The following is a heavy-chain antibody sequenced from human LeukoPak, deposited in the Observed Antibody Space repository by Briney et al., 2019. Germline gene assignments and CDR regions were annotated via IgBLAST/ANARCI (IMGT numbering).Heavy chain of an antibody. CDR1: GFTFSGSA. J-gene: IGHJ4*02. CDR2: IRSKASSYAT. CDR3: TSFKFFGGFDY. V-gene: IGHV3-73*01. D-gene: IGHD2-15*01. Sequence: PGGSLRLSCAASGFTFSGSAMHWVRQASGKGLEWVGRIRSKASSYATAYAASVKGRFTISRDDSKNTAYLQMNSLKTEDTAVYYCTSFKFFGGFDYWGQGTLVTVSS.